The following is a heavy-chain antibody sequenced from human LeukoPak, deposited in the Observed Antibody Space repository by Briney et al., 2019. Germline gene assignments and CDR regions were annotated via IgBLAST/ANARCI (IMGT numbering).Heavy chain of an antibody. CDR2: ISGSGGST. V-gene: IGHV3-23*01. CDR3: AKDPPRWYYDSSGYYDY. D-gene: IGHD3-22*01. CDR1: GFTFSSYA. J-gene: IGHJ4*02. Sequence: GGSLRLSCAASGFTFSSYAMSWVRQAPGKGLEWVSAISGSGGSTYYADSVKGRFTISRDNSRNTLYLQMNSLRAEDTAVYYCAKDPPRWYYDSSGYYDYWGQGTLVTVSS.